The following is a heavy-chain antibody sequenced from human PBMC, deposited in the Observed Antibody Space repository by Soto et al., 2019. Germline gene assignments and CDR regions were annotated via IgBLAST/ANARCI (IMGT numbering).Heavy chain of an antibody. CDR2: IYPDSGGT. V-gene: IGHV1-2*02. D-gene: IGHD2-8*01. J-gene: IGHJ4*02. Sequence: GASVKVSCKTSGYTFSGFYIHWVRQAPGQGLESMGWIYPDSGGTDYAQRFQGRVTMTRDTSISTTYMELSRLRSDDTAVYYCRVTGVSEVDYWGQGTLVTVSS. CDR1: GYTFSGFY. CDR3: RVTGVSEVDY.